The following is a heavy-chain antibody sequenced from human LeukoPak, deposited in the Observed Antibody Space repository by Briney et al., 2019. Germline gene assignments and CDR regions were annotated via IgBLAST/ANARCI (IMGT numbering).Heavy chain of an antibody. J-gene: IGHJ6*02. Sequence: GGSLRLSCAASGFTFSSYAMSWVRQAPGKGLEWVSAISGSGGSTYYADSVKGRFTISRDNSKNMLYPQMNSLRAEDTAVYYCAKAHYYDSSGYPRNYYYYGMDVWGQGTTVTVSS. D-gene: IGHD3-22*01. CDR3: AKAHYYDSSGYPRNYYYYGMDV. CDR1: GFTFSSYA. V-gene: IGHV3-23*01. CDR2: ISGSGGST.